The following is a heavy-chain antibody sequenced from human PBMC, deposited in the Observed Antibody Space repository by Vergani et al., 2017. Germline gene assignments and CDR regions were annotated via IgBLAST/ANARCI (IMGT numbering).Heavy chain of an antibody. CDR1: GFTFSDYY. J-gene: IGHJ4*02. CDR2: ISSSSSYT. V-gene: IGHV3-11*05. CDR3: ARPEYYDSSGYYNY. D-gene: IGHD3-22*01. Sequence: QVQLVESGGGLVKPGGSLRLSCAASGFTFSDYYMSWIRQAPGKGLEWVSYISSSSSYTNYADSVKGRFTISRDNAKNSLYLQMNSLRAEDTAVYYCARPEYYDSSGYYNYWGQGTLVTVSS.